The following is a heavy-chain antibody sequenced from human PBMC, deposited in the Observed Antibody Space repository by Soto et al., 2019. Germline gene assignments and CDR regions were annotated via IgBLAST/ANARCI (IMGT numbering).Heavy chain of an antibody. D-gene: IGHD3-3*01. Sequence: GASVKVFCKASGYTFTSYGISWVRQAPGQGLEWMGWISAYNGNTNYAQKLQGRVTMTTDTSTSTAYMELRSLRSDDTAVYYCARAGAHPGYYDFWSGYWRFDDWGQGTLVTVSS. V-gene: IGHV1-18*01. CDR3: ARAGAHPGYYDFWSGYWRFDD. CDR2: ISAYNGNT. CDR1: GYTFTSYG. J-gene: IGHJ4*02.